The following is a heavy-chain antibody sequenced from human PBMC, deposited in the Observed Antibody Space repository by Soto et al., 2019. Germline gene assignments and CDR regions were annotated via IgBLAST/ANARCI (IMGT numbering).Heavy chain of an antibody. CDR1: GFTFSSYS. CDR3: ARDLIYAGYYYYMDV. CDR2: INYKSHI. V-gene: IGHV3-21*01. Sequence: EVQLVESGGGLVKPGGPLRLSCAASGFTFSSYSMNWVRQAPGKGLEWVSSINYKSHIDYADSVKGRFTISRDNAKNSLYLQMNSLRAEDTAVYFCARDLIYAGYYYYMDVWGIGTMVTVSS. J-gene: IGHJ6*03. D-gene: IGHD2-21*01.